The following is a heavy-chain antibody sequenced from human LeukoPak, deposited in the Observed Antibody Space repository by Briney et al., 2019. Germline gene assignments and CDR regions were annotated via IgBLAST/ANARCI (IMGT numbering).Heavy chain of an antibody. J-gene: IGHJ4*02. V-gene: IGHV4-59*01. D-gene: IGHD3-22*01. CDR3: ARVRITMIVAIEYYFDY. CDR1: GGSISSYY. CDR2: IYYSGST. Sequence: SETLSLTCTVSGGSISSYYWSWIRQPPGKGLEWIAYIYYSGSTNYNPSLKSRVTTSVDMSKNQFSLKLTSVTAADTAVYYCARVRITMIVAIEYYFDYWGQGTLVTVSS.